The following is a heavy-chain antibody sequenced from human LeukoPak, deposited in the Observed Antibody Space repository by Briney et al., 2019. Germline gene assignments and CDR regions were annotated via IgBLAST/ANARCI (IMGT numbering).Heavy chain of an antibody. CDR2: IYYTGTT. CDR1: GGSFSGYY. Sequence: SETLSLTCAVYGGSFSGYYWSWIRQPPGKGLEWIGYIYYTGTTNYNPSLKSRATISVDTSKNQLSLKLSSVTAADTAVYYCARPYYYDSRIDPWGQGILVTVSS. V-gene: IGHV4-59*08. D-gene: IGHD3-22*01. CDR3: ARPYYYDSRIDP. J-gene: IGHJ5*02.